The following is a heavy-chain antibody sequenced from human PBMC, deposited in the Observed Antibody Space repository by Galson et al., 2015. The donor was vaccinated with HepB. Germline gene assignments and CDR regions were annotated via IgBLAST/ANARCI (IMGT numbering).Heavy chain of an antibody. J-gene: IGHJ4*02. CDR2: ISYDGSNK. CDR3: AKLPPWSAADFDY. CDR1: GFTFSSYG. V-gene: IGHV3-30*18. D-gene: IGHD6-13*01. Sequence: SLRLSCAASGFTFSSYGMHWVRQAPGKGLEWVAVISYDGSNKYYADSVKGRFTISRDNSKNTLYLQMNSLRAEDTAVYYCAKLPPWSAADFDYWGQGTLVTVSS.